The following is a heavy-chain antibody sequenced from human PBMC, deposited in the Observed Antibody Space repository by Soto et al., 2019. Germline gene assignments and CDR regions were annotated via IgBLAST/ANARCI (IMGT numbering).Heavy chain of an antibody. CDR1: GFTFSSYA. CDR3: AKAKYFDSTGYLYYFDY. D-gene: IGHD3-22*01. J-gene: IGHJ4*02. V-gene: IGHV3-23*01. Sequence: GGSLRLSCAASGFTFSSYAMSWVRQAPGKGLEWVSSISGSGGSTYYADSVKGRFTISRDNSKNTLYLQMNSLRAEDTAVYYCAKAKYFDSTGYLYYFDYWGQGTLVTV. CDR2: ISGSGGST.